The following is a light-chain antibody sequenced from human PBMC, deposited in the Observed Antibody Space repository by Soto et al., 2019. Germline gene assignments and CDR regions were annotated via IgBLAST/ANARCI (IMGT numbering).Light chain of an antibody. CDR1: QTITNW. Sequence: DLQMTQSPSTLSASVGDRVTITCRASQTITNWLAWYQQKPGKAPKLLIYGASISESGVPSRFSGSGSGTEFTLTINSLQPDDFATYYCQQYNHYWTFGQGTKVEIK. V-gene: IGKV1-5*01. CDR3: QQYNHYWT. J-gene: IGKJ1*01. CDR2: GAS.